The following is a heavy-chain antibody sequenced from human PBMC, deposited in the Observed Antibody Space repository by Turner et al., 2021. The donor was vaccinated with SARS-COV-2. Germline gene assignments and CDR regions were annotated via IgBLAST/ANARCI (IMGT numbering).Heavy chain of an antibody. D-gene: IGHD1-1*01. Sequence: EVLLLESGGGLVHPGGSLRLSCAASGFTFNNYAMSWVRQAQGRGLQWVSDISGIGVTTYYADSVKGRFTISRDNSMNTLYLQMNSLRAEDTALYYCAKDLAAGATSVSRDAFDIWGQGTMVSVSS. CDR1: GFTFNNYA. J-gene: IGHJ3*02. CDR3: AKDLAAGATSVSRDAFDI. CDR2: ISGIGVTT. V-gene: IGHV3-23*01.